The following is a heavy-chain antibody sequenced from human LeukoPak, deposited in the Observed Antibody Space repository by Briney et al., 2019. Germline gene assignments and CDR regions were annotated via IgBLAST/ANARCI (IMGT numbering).Heavy chain of an antibody. CDR2: MNPNSGNT. CDR1: GYTFTSYD. J-gene: IGHJ6*02. Sequence: ASVKVSCKASGYTFTSYDINWVRQATGQGLEWMGWMNPNSGNTGYAQKFQGRVTMTRNTSISTAYMELSSLRSEDTAVYYCARGPLGDFWSGSDLYYYYGMDVWGQGTMVTVSS. D-gene: IGHD3-3*01. V-gene: IGHV1-8*01. CDR3: ARGPLGDFWSGSDLYYYYGMDV.